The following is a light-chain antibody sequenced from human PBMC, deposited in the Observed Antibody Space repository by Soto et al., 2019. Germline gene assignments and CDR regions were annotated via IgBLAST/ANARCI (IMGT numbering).Light chain of an antibody. V-gene: IGKV1-5*03. CDR1: QNINSD. J-gene: IGKJ1*01. CDR2: RAS. Sequence: DVQMTQSPSTLSASVGDRVTITCRASQNINSDLALYQQKPGKAPQLLIYRASSLESGVPSRFIGSGSGTEFTLTITSLQPDDFATYYCQQHNNYWTFGHGTRVDIK. CDR3: QQHNNYWT.